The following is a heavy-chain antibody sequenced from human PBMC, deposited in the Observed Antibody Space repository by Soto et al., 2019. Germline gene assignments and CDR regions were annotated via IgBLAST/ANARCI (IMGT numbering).Heavy chain of an antibody. D-gene: IGHD3-10*01. J-gene: IGHJ4*02. CDR2: IIPLTETP. Sequence: GASVKVSCKASGGTFSNYAISWVRQAPGHGLEWVGGIIPLTETPVYAQTVQGRLTITADEITSAAYMELSSLRSDDTAVYFCARGSKDSYPGSRIFDFWGRGTLVTVSS. CDR3: ARGSKDSYPGSRIFDF. V-gene: IGHV1-69*13. CDR1: GGTFSNYA.